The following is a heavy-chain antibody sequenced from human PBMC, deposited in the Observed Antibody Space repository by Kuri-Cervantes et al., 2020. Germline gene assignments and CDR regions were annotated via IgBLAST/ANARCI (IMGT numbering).Heavy chain of an antibody. CDR2: IYHTGNT. CDR3: VRDRYSVAGDGYFDY. V-gene: IGHV4/OR15-8*02. J-gene: IGHJ4*02. D-gene: IGHD2-15*01. Sequence: SETLSLTCSVFGNSISSSNWWNWVRQAPGRGPEWIGEIYHTGNTNYNPSLKNRVTISIDKSKNLFSLMMNSVTAADTAMYYCVRDRYSVAGDGYFDYWGQGTLVTVSS. CDR1: GNSISSSNW.